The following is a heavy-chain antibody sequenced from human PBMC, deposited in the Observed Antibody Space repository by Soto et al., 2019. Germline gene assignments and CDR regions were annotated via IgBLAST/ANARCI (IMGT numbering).Heavy chain of an antibody. Sequence: QVQLVQSGDEVRKPGSSVKVSCKASGYIFVNYGIAWVRQAPGQGLEWMGWISPYSGNTHYASKVQGRLTMTTDTSTSTAYMDLGXLTXHXTAVYXCAXXXXXXTPTPQDVWGQGTTVTVSS. J-gene: IGHJ6*02. CDR2: ISPYSGNT. V-gene: IGHV1-18*01. CDR3: AXXXXXXTPTPQDV. CDR1: GYIFVNYG.